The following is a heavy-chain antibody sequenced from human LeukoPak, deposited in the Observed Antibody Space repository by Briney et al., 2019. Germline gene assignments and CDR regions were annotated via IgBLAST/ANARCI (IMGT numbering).Heavy chain of an antibody. J-gene: IGHJ4*02. CDR2: IIPILGIA. CDR3: ARGYCSGGSCLTPLDY. D-gene: IGHD2-15*01. Sequence: SVKVSCKASGGTFSSYAISWVRQAPGQGLEWMGRIIPILGIANYAQKFQGRVTITADKSTSTAYMELSSLRSEDTAVYYCARGYCSGGSCLTPLDYWGQGTLVTVSS. CDR1: GGTFSSYA. V-gene: IGHV1-69*04.